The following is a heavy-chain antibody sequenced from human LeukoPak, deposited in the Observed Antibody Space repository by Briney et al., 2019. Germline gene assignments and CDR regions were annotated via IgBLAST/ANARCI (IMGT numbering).Heavy chain of an antibody. Sequence: ASVKVSCKASGYTFTSYAMHWVRQAPGQRLEWMGWINAGNGNTKYSQEFQGRVTITRDTSAGTAYMELSSLRSEDTAVYYCARRQYYYDSSGYSYYFDYWGQGTLVTVSS. CDR3: ARRQYYYDSSGYSYYFDY. D-gene: IGHD3-22*01. V-gene: IGHV1-3*03. CDR1: GYTFTSYA. J-gene: IGHJ4*02. CDR2: INAGNGNT.